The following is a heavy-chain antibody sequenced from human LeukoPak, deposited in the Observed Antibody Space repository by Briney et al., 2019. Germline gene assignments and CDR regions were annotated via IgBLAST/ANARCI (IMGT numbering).Heavy chain of an antibody. J-gene: IGHJ4*02. Sequence: GGSLRLSCAASGFTFSSYAMSWVRQVPGKGLEWVSAISGSGGSTYYADSVKGRFTISRDNSKNTLYLQMNSLRAEDTAVYYCAKDEGYYGSGSYPDYWGQGTLVTVSS. D-gene: IGHD3-10*01. CDR3: AKDEGYYGSGSYPDY. V-gene: IGHV3-23*01. CDR2: ISGSGGST. CDR1: GFTFSSYA.